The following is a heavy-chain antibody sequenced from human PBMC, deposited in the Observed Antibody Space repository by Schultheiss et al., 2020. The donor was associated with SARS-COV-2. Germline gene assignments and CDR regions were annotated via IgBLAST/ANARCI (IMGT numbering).Heavy chain of an antibody. D-gene: IGHD4-17*01. CDR3: ARDRGYGDYWLDP. CDR2: IYTSGST. CDR1: GGSISSYY. J-gene: IGHJ5*02. V-gene: IGHV4-4*07. Sequence: SETLSLTCTVSGGSISSYYWSWIRQPPGKGLEWIGRIYTSGSTNYNPSLKRRATISVDTSKNQFSLKLTSVTAADTAVYYCARDRGYGDYWLDPWGQGTLVTVSS.